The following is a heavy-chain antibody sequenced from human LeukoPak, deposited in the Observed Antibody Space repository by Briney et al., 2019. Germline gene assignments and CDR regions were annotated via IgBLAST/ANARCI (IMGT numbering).Heavy chain of an antibody. CDR2: INHSGST. CDR3: XRSHHDFGVVIIDWGLDY. J-gene: IGHJ4*02. D-gene: IGHD3-3*01. CDR1: GGSFSGYY. V-gene: IGHV4-34*01. Sequence: SETLSLTCAVYGGSFSGYYWSWIRQPPGKGLEWIGEINHSGSTNYNPSLKCRVTISVDTSKNQFSLKLSSVTAADTAVYYCXRSHHDFGVVIIDWGLDYWGQGTLVTXX.